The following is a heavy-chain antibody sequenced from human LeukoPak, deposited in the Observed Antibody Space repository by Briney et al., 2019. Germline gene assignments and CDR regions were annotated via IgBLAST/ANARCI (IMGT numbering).Heavy chain of an antibody. V-gene: IGHV3-21*01. CDR2: ISSSSSCI. Sequence: GGSLRLSCAASGFTFSSYSMNWVRQAPGKGLEWVSSISSSSSCIYYADSVKGRFTISRDNAKNSLYLQMNSLRAEDTAVYYCARGAVGASLLFDYWGQGTLVTVSS. D-gene: IGHD1-26*01. J-gene: IGHJ4*02. CDR3: ARGAVGASLLFDY. CDR1: GFTFSSYS.